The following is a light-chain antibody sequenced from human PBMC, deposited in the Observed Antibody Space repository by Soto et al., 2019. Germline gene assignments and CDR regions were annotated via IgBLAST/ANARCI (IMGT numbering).Light chain of an antibody. Sequence: QSVLTQPASVSGSPGQSVTISCTGGSGDVGLYSFVSWYQQHSGEAPRLILYDVYKRPSGVSDRFSGYKAGDTASLTISGLQAEEEADYYCCSYTIAKTLVFGGGTKLTVL. CDR2: DVY. CDR3: CSYTIAKTLV. V-gene: IGLV2-14*01. J-gene: IGLJ2*01. CDR1: SGDVGLYSF.